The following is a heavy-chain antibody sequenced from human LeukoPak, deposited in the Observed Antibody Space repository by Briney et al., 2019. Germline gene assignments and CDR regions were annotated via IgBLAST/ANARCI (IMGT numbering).Heavy chain of an antibody. D-gene: IGHD3-10*01. V-gene: IGHV3-30*02. CDR2: IRYDGSNK. J-gene: IGHJ4*02. CDR3: AKNTYGSGSYYPVDY. CDR1: GFSFSNSG. Sequence: GSLRLSCAASGFSFSNSGMHWVRQAPGKGLEWVAFIRYDGSNKYYADSVKGRFAISRDNSENTLYLHMNSLRAEDTAVYYCAKNTYGSGSYYPVDYWGQGTLVTVSS.